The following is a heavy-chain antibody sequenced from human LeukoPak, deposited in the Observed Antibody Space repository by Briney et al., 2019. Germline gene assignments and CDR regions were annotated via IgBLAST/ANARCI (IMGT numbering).Heavy chain of an antibody. Sequence: GGSLRLSCAASGFTFSTYTMNWVRQAPGKGLEWVSAISGSGGSTYYADSVKGRFTISRDNSKNTLYLQMNSLRAEDTAVYYCAKGPPRLNDYVWGSYLGYWGQGTLVTVSS. CDR3: AKGPPRLNDYVWGSYLGY. J-gene: IGHJ4*02. CDR1: GFTFSTYT. CDR2: ISGSGGST. D-gene: IGHD3-16*02. V-gene: IGHV3-23*01.